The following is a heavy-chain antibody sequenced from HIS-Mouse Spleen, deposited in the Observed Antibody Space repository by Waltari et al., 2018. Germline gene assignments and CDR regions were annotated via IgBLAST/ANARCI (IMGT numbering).Heavy chain of an antibody. CDR1: GYTFTGYY. CDR3: ARERQQLVLGWFDP. J-gene: IGHJ5*02. Sequence: QVQLVQSGAEVKKPGASVKVSCKASGYTFTGYYMHWVRQAPGQGLEGMGWINPNSGGTKYAQKFQGRVTMTRDTSISTAYMELSRLRSDDTAVYYCARERQQLVLGWFDPWGQGTLVTVSS. CDR2: INPNSGGT. V-gene: IGHV1-2*02. D-gene: IGHD6-13*01.